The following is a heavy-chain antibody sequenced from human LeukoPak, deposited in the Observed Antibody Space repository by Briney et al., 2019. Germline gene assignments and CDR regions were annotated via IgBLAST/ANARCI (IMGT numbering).Heavy chain of an antibody. Sequence: GGSLRLSCAASGFTFSSYWMHWVRQAPGKGLVGVSRINNDGRSTNYADSVKGRFTISRDNAKNTLYLQMNSLTAEDTGLYYCARDATTAVGWVYMDVWGKGTTVTISS. J-gene: IGHJ6*03. CDR2: INNDGRST. CDR1: GFTFSSYW. CDR3: ARDATTAVGWVYMDV. V-gene: IGHV3-74*01. D-gene: IGHD6-13*01.